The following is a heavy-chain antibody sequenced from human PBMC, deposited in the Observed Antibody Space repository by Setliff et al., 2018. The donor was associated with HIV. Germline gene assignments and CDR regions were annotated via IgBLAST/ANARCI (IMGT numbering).Heavy chain of an antibody. CDR1: GYSISSGYY. V-gene: IGHV4-38-2*02. CDR3: ARRRSSGWYHYFDY. J-gene: IGHJ4*02. Sequence: CTVSGYSISSGYYWGWIRQPPGKGLEWIGSIYHSGSTYYNPSLKSRVTISVDTSKNQFSLKLSSVTAADTAVYYCARRRSSGWYHYFDYWGQGTLVTVS. CDR2: IYHSGST. D-gene: IGHD6-19*01.